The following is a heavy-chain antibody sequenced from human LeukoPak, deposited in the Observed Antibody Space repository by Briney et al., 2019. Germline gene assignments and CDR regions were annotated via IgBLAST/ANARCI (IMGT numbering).Heavy chain of an antibody. CDR2: IWYDGSNK. J-gene: IGHJ3*02. Sequence: PGGSLRLSCAASGFSLSNYGMHWVRQAPGKGLEWVAVIWYDGSNKHYADSVKGRFTISRDNSKSTLYLQMNSLRAEDTAVYYCVRVVTVSNTDPAFDIWGQGTMVTVSS. V-gene: IGHV3-33*01. CDR3: VRVVTVSNTDPAFDI. D-gene: IGHD2-21*02. CDR1: GFSLSNYG.